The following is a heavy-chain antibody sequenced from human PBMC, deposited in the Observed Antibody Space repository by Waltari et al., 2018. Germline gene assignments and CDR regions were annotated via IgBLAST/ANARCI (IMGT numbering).Heavy chain of an antibody. J-gene: IGHJ3*02. Sequence: SGGGVVQTGGSLRLSCAASGFTFSSYSMNWVRQAPGKGLEWVSYISSSSSTIYYADSVKGRFTISRDNAKNSLYLQMNSLRAEDTAVYYCARSIAAAGDAFDIWGQGTLVTVSS. CDR3: ARSIAAAGDAFDI. D-gene: IGHD6-13*01. CDR1: GFTFSSYS. CDR2: ISSSSSTI. V-gene: IGHV3-48*01.